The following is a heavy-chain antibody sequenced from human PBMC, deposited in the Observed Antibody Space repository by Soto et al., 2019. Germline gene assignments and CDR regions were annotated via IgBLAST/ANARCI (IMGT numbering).Heavy chain of an antibody. V-gene: IGHV3-74*01. D-gene: IGHD2-15*01. CDR2: LNGDGTTT. CDR3: ARGIRIYYGMDV. J-gene: IGHJ6*02. CDR1: GFTFSSYW. Sequence: PGGSLRLSCEASGFTFSSYWMHWVRQVPGKGLVWVLRLNGDGTTTNYADSVKGRFTISRDNAKNTVYLQMSSLRAEDTAVYYCARGIRIYYGMDVWGQGTTVTVSS.